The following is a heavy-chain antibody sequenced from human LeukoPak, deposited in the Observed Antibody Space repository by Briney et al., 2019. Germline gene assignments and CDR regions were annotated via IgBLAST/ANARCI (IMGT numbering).Heavy chain of an antibody. CDR1: GFDFSSCG. CDR3: AKVLCTGGTCYNYFDF. D-gene: IGHD2-15*01. Sequence: PGGSLRLSCAASGFDFSSCGMRWVRQAPGKGLEWVSGISGSGSVTFYADSVKGRFTISRDISTNTLYLQMNSLRDEDTAVYHCAKVLCTGGTCYNYFDFWGQGTLVAVSS. V-gene: IGHV3-23*01. CDR2: ISGSGSVT. J-gene: IGHJ4*02.